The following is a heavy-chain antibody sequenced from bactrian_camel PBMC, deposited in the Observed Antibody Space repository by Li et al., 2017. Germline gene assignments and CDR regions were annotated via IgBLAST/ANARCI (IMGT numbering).Heavy chain of an antibody. CDR2: INSGGGST. CDR3: AINPDYGYCSDGAWAYTR. CDR1: GFIFTSYD. D-gene: IGHD5*01. Sequence: QLVESGGGSVQPGGSLRLSCAASGFIFTSYDMSWVRQAPGKGLEWVSSINSGGGSTDYADSVKGRFTISEDNVKNTVFLQMNNLKPEDTAMYVCAINPDYGYCSDGAWAYTRWGQGTQVTVS. J-gene: IGHJ4*01. V-gene: IGHV3S40*01.